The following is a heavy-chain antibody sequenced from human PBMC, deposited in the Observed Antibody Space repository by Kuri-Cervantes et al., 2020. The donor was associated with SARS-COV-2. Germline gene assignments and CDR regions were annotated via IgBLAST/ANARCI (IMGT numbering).Heavy chain of an antibody. CDR3: AKDRRGSGSYYNPIFDY. V-gene: IGHV3-23*01. CDR2: ISGSGGST. J-gene: IGHJ4*02. CDR1: GFTFSGHW. D-gene: IGHD3-10*01. Sequence: GESLKISCAASGFTFSGHWIHWVRQAPGKGLEWVSAISGSGGSTYYADSVKGRFTISRDNSKNTLYLQMNSLRAEDTAVYYCAKDRRGSGSYYNPIFDYWGQGTLVTVSS.